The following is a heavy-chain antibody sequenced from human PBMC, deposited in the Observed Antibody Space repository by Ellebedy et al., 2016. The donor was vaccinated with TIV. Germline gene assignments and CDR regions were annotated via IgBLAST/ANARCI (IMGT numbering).Heavy chain of an antibody. CDR1: GFKFRSYG. D-gene: IGHD3-22*01. CDR2: ISYDSINK. Sequence: GESLKISCAASGFKFRSYGMHWVRQAPGKGLEWVALISYDSINKYYADSVRGRFTISRDNSENTLYLQMVSLRPEDTAVYYCAKDGEADSIACPTPDYWGQGTLVTVSS. V-gene: IGHV3-30*18. J-gene: IGHJ4*02. CDR3: AKDGEADSIACPTPDY.